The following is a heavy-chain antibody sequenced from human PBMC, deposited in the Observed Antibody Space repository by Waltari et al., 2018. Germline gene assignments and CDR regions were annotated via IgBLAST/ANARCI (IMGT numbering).Heavy chain of an antibody. D-gene: IGHD2-15*01. J-gene: IGHJ4*02. CDR2: INHSGST. CDR3: ASFLGACSGGSCRDDY. Sequence: QVQLQQWGAGLLKPSETLSLTCAVYGGSFSGYYWSWIRQPPGKGLEWIGEINHSGSTNYNPSLKSRVTISVDTSKNQFSLKLSSVTAADTAVYYCASFLGACSGGSCRDDYWGQGTLVTVSS. V-gene: IGHV4-34*01. CDR1: GGSFSGYY.